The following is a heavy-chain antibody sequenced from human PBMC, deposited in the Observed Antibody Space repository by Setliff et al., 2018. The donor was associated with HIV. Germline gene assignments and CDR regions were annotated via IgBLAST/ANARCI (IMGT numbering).Heavy chain of an antibody. CDR2: IYYSGPT. CDR1: GSLTSYY. D-gene: IGHD3-22*01. CDR3: ARLHYDSRGYYHPY. Sequence: KTSETLSLTCTVSGSLTSYYWSWIRQSPGKGLEWIGYIYYSGPTNYNPSLKSRVTISVDASRNQFYLKLSSVTAADTAVYYCARLHYDSRGYYHPYWGQGALVTVSS. J-gene: IGHJ4*02. V-gene: IGHV4-59*01.